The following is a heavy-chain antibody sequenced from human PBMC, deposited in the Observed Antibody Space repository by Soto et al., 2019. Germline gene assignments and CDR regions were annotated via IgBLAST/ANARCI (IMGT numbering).Heavy chain of an antibody. Sequence: LGESLKISWKGSGYSFSSYWIGWVRQVPGEGLEGVGNVYATDSYSRYSRSFQGQVTMSADKSLSTDYLQWSSLRASDTAMYYCARQLTDHDSAGNFDLWGRGTLVTVSS. D-gene: IGHD6-13*01. J-gene: IGHJ2*01. V-gene: IGHV5-51*01. CDR1: GYSFSSYW. CDR3: ARQLTDHDSAGNFDL. CDR2: VYATDSYS.